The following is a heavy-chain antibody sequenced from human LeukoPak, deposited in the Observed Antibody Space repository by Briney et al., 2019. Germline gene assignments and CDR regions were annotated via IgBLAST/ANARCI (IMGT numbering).Heavy chain of an antibody. Sequence: GGSLRLSCAASGFTFSSYGMHWVRQAPGKGLEWVAFIRSDASIKYYADSVKGRFTISRDISKNTLYLQMNSLGAEDTAVYYCARGEKVEMAITAPFDYWGQGTLVTVSS. CDR1: GFTFSSYG. CDR2: IRSDASIK. V-gene: IGHV3-30*02. D-gene: IGHD5-24*01. CDR3: ARGEKVEMAITAPFDY. J-gene: IGHJ4*02.